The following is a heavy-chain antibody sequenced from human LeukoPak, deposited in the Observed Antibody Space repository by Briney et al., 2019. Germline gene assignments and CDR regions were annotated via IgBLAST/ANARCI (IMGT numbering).Heavy chain of an antibody. J-gene: IGHJ5*02. CDR1: GFTFSDSA. CDR2: MYKETNLYAT. V-gene: IGHV3-73*01. D-gene: IGHD1-26*01. CDR3: TRDSGTYNWFDP. Sequence: GSLRLSCVASGFTFSDSAIHWVRQSSGKGLEWIGHMYKETNLYATELAASVKGRFTVSRDDSKNTAYLHMNSLKTEDTALYYCTRDSGTYNWFDPWGQGTLVTVSS.